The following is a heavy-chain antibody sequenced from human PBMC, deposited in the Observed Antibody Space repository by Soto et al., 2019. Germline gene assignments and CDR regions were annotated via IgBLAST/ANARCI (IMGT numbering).Heavy chain of an antibody. D-gene: IGHD3-22*01. CDR2: IYYSGST. J-gene: IGHJ6*02. V-gene: IGHV4-59*01. CDR1: GGSISSYY. Sequence: PSETLSLTCTVSGGSISSYYWSWIRQPPGKGLEWIGYIYYSGSTNYNPSLKSRVTISVDTSKNQFSLKLSSVTAADTAVYYCARDYYDSSGNGMDVWGQGTTVTVSS. CDR3: ARDYYDSSGNGMDV.